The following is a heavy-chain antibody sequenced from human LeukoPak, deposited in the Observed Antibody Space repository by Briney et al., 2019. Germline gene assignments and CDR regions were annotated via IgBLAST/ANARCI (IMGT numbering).Heavy chain of an antibody. CDR1: GFTFSSYA. J-gene: IGHJ3*02. Sequence: PGGSLRLSCAASGFTFSSYAMNWVRQAPGKGLEWVSAISGSGGSTYYADSVKGRFTISRDNSKNTLYLQMNSLRAEDTAVYYCARDDYSNTDAFDIWGQGTMVTVSS. D-gene: IGHD4-11*01. CDR2: ISGSGGST. V-gene: IGHV3-23*01. CDR3: ARDDYSNTDAFDI.